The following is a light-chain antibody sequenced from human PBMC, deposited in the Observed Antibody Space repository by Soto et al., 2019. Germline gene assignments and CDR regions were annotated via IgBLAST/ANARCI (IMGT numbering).Light chain of an antibody. CDR1: SSDVGSYNL. CDR3: STYAGAVA. J-gene: IGLJ2*01. Sequence: QSALTQPPSVSGSPGQSITISCTGTSSDVGSYNLVSWYQHHPGKAPKLMIYEGSERPSGVSNRFSGSKSGNTASLTISGLQAEDEADYYCSTYAGAVAFGGGTKLTVL. V-gene: IGLV2-23*01. CDR2: EGS.